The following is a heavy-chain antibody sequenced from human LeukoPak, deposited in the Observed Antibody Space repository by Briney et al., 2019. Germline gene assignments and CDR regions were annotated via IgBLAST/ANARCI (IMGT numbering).Heavy chain of an antibody. CDR2: IWYDGSNK. J-gene: IGHJ5*02. CDR1: GFTFSSYG. CDR3: AKEQQLNWFDP. V-gene: IGHV3-33*06. D-gene: IGHD6-13*01. Sequence: GGSLRLSCAASGFTFSSYGMHWVRQAPGKGLEWVAVIWYDGSNKYYADSVKGRFTISRDNSKNTLYLQMNSLRAEDTAVYYCAKEQQLNWFDPWGQGTLVTVSS.